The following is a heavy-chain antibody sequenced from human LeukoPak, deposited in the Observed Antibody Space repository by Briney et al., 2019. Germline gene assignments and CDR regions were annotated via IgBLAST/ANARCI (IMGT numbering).Heavy chain of an antibody. D-gene: IGHD4-17*01. Sequence: SQTLSLTCAISGDSVSSKNSAWNWIRQSPSRGLEWLGRTYYRSKWSKDYAVSVRSRITINPDTSKNQFSLQLNSVTPEDTAEYYCARDLNGDFSLDSWGQGTLVTVSS. CDR2: TYYRSKWSK. CDR3: ARDLNGDFSLDS. V-gene: IGHV6-1*01. CDR1: GDSVSSKNSA. J-gene: IGHJ4*02.